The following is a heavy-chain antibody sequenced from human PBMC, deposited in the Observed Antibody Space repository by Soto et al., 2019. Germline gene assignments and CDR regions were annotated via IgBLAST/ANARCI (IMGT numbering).Heavy chain of an antibody. V-gene: IGHV1-3*01. D-gene: IGHD5-18*01. CDR3: ARGGYSSGYLAYLAR. CDR2: INAGNGNT. J-gene: IGHJ4*02. CDR1: GYIFPNYV. Sequence: ASVKVSCKASGYIFPNYVIHWVRQAPGQGLEWMGWINAGNGNTGYSQKFQDRVIITRDTSASIGYIELSSLISEDTAVYYCARGGYSSGYLAYLARWGQGTLVTVSS.